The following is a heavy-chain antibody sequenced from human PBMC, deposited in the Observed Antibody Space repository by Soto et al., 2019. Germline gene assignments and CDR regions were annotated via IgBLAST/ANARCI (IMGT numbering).Heavy chain of an antibody. CDR1: GGSFTSNNW. Sequence: SETLSVTCAVSGGSFTSNNWWTWVRQPPGQGLEWIGEIYRTGSTNYNPSLKSRVTISLDKSENQFSLKVTSLTAADTAVYYCASWDPRTSVDYWGQGTLVTVSS. CDR3: ASWDPRTSVDY. V-gene: IGHV4-4*02. D-gene: IGHD1-7*01. CDR2: IYRTGST. J-gene: IGHJ4*02.